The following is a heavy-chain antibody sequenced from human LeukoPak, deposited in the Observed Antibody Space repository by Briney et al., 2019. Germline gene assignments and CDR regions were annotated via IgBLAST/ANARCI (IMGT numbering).Heavy chain of an antibody. CDR2: IIPILGIA. J-gene: IGHJ6*02. V-gene: IGHV1-69*04. Sequence: SVKVSCKSSGYSFTSYAISWVRQAPGQGLEWMGRIIPILGIANYAQKFQGRVTITADKSTSTAYMELSSLRSEDTAVYYCASIAAAGTGTFYYYYGMDVWGQGTTVTVSS. CDR3: ASIAAAGTGTFYYYYGMDV. D-gene: IGHD6-13*01. CDR1: GYSFTSYA.